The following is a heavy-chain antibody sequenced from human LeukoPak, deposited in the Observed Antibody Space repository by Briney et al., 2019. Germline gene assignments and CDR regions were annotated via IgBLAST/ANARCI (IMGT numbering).Heavy chain of an antibody. Sequence: SETLSLTCTVSGGSISSYYWSWIRQPAGKGLEWIGRIYTSGSTNYNPSLKSRVTMSVDTSKNQFSLKLRSVIAADTAVYYCARGGSLRYFVNWFDPWGQGTLVTVSS. V-gene: IGHV4-4*07. D-gene: IGHD3-9*01. CDR1: GGSISSYY. J-gene: IGHJ5*02. CDR2: IYTSGST. CDR3: ARGGSLRYFVNWFDP.